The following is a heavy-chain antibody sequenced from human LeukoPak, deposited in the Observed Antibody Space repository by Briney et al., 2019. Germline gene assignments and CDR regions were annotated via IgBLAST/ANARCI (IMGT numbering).Heavy chain of an antibody. V-gene: IGHV3-23*01. Sequence: GGSLRLSCAASRFTFSNYAMSWVRQAPRKGLEWGSVIGDGGRTYYADSVKGRFTISRDNSKKTLYLQMNTLRAEDTALYYCAKGRDRYGYGDFDFWGQGTLVTVSS. J-gene: IGHJ4*02. CDR2: IGDGGRT. CDR3: AKGRDRYGYGDFDF. CDR1: RFTFSNYA. D-gene: IGHD5-18*01.